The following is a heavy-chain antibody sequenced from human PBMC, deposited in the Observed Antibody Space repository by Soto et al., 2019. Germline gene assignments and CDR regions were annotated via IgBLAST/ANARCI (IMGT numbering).Heavy chain of an antibody. CDR2: ISYDGSNK. D-gene: IGHD3-22*01. CDR1: GFTFXSYA. V-gene: IGHV3-30-3*01. Sequence: GGSLRLSCAASGFTFXSYAMHLVRQAPGKGLEWVAVISYDGSNKYYADSVKGRFTISRDNSKNTLYLQMNSLRAEDTAVYYCARAHQYYYDSSGYQDYYYYGMDVWGQGTTVTVSS. CDR3: ARAHQYYYDSSGYQDYYYYGMDV. J-gene: IGHJ6*02.